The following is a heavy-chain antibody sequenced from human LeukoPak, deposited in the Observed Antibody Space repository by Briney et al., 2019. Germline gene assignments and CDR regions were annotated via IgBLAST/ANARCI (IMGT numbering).Heavy chain of an antibody. J-gene: IGHJ6*03. D-gene: IGHD7-27*01. CDR3: AKGPTGAHRYYYYYYYMDV. V-gene: IGHV3-30*04. CDR1: GFSFYNLA. Sequence: PGGSLRLSCATSGFSFYNLAFHWVRQAPGKGLEWVSLISHDGNSRKYADSVKGRFTIYRDNSKNTLYLQMNSLRAEDTAVYYCAKGPTGAHRYYYYYYYMDVWGKGTTVTISS. CDR2: ISHDGNSR.